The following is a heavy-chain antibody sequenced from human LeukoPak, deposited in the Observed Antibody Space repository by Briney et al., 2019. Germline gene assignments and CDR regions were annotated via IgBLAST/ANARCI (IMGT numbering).Heavy chain of an antibody. CDR1: GGTFSSYA. D-gene: IGHD2-21*01. CDR2: IIPILGIA. J-gene: IGHJ4*02. V-gene: IGHV1-69*04. Sequence: GASVKVSCKASGGTFSSYAISWVRQAPGQGLEWMGRIIPILGIANYAQKFQGRVTITADKSTSTAYMELSSLRSEDTAVYYCARVGSYGHSLDYWGQGTLVTVSS. CDR3: ARVGSYGHSLDY.